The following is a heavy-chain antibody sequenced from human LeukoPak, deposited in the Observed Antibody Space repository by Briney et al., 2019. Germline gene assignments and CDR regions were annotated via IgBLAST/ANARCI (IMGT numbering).Heavy chain of an antibody. J-gene: IGHJ5*02. Sequence: SETLSLTCAVYGGSFSGYCWSWIRQPPGKGLEWIGEINHSGSTNYNPSLKSRVTISVDTSKNQFSLKLSSVTAADTAVYYCARARVRRWFDPWGQGTLVTVSS. CDR2: INHSGST. CDR3: ARARVRRWFDP. CDR1: GGSFSGYC. D-gene: IGHD1-1*01. V-gene: IGHV4-34*01.